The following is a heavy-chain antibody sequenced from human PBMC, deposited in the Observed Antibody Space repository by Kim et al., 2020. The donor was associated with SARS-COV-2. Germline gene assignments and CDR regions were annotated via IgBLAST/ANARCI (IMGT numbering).Heavy chain of an antibody. Sequence: GYADSVKGRFTIARDNAKNSLYLQMNSLRAEDTALYYCAKVPYLGYGMDVWGQGTTVTVSS. J-gene: IGHJ6*02. D-gene: IGHD2-21*01. V-gene: IGHV3-9*01. CDR3: AKVPYLGYGMDV.